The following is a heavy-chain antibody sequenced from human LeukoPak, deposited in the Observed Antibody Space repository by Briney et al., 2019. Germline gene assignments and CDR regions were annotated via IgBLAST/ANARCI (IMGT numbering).Heavy chain of an antibody. Sequence: ASVKVSCKASGYTFTSYGISWVRQAPGQGLEWMGWISAYNGNTNYAQKLQGRVTMTTDTSTSTAYMELSSLRSEDTAVYYCARDYYGSGSKSSDYWGQGTLVTVSS. CDR3: ARDYYGSGSKSSDY. CDR2: ISAYNGNT. D-gene: IGHD3-10*01. V-gene: IGHV1-18*01. J-gene: IGHJ4*02. CDR1: GYTFTSYG.